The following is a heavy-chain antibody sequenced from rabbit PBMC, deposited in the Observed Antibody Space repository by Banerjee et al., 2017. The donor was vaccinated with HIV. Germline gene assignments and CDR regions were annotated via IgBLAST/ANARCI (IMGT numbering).Heavy chain of an antibody. CDR1: GFSLSSRYY. J-gene: IGHJ4*01. Sequence: QSLEESGGDLVKPGASLTLTCTASGFSLSSRYYMCWVRQAPGKGLEWIACIYAGSSGNTYYASWAKGRFTISLDNAQNTVFLQMTSLTAADTATYFCTRAAGYGGYGYSTGFTLWGPGTLVTVS. V-gene: IGHV1S40*01. CDR3: TRAAGYGGYGYSTGFTL. CDR2: IYAGSSGNT. D-gene: IGHD6-1*01.